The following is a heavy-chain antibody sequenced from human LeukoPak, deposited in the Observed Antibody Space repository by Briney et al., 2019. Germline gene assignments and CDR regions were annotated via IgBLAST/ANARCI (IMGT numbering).Heavy chain of an antibody. D-gene: IGHD3-10*01. V-gene: IGHV3-53*01. CDR1: GFTVSSNY. Sequence: GGSLRLSCAASGFTVSSNYMSWVRQAPGKGLEWVSVIYSGGSTYYADSVKGRFTISRDDSKNTLYLQMNSLRAEDTAVYYCARETGTMVRGDMYTWFDPWGQGTLVTVSS. CDR2: IYSGGST. CDR3: ARETGTMVRGDMYTWFDP. J-gene: IGHJ5*02.